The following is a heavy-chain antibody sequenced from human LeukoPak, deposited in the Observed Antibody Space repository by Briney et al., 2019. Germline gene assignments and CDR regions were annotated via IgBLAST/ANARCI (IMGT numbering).Heavy chain of an antibody. J-gene: IGHJ4*02. D-gene: IGHD5-24*01. CDR1: GFTFSSYA. Sequence: GGSLRLSYAASGFTFSSYAMNWVRQAPGRGLEWVSSISNSDGSTYYADFVKGRFTISRDNSKNTLHLQMNSLRAEDTAVYYCAKSLGVGGYTRYKGFDQWGQGTLVTVSS. V-gene: IGHV3-23*01. CDR2: ISNSDGST. CDR3: AKSLGVGGYTRYKGFDQ.